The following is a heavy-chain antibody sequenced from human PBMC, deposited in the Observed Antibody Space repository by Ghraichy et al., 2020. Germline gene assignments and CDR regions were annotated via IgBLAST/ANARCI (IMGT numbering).Heavy chain of an antibody. V-gene: IGHV3-23*01. J-gene: IGHJ4*02. D-gene: IGHD3-9*01. CDR1: GFTFSNYA. CDR2: ISGSANST. Sequence: GGSLRLSCAASGFTFSNYAMSWVRQAPGKGLEWVSSISGSANSTYYADSVKGRFTISRDNSKNTLYLQMNSLRAEDTDVYYCAKGNYLLYFSHWGQGTLVTVSS. CDR3: AKGNYLLYFSH.